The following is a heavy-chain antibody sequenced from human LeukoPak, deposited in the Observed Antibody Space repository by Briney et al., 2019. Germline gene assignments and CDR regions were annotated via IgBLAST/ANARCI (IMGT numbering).Heavy chain of an antibody. CDR1: GGTFSSYA. Sequence: VASVKVSCKASGGTFSSYAISWVRQRPGQGLEWMGRIIPILGIANYAQKFQGRVTITADKSTSTAYMELSSLRSEDTAVYYCAKDGPDNWFDPWGRGTLVTASS. CDR3: AKDGPDNWFDP. V-gene: IGHV1-69*04. J-gene: IGHJ5*02. CDR2: IIPILGIA.